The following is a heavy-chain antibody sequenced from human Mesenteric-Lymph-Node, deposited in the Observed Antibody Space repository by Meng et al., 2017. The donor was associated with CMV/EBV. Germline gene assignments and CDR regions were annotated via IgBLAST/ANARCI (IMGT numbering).Heavy chain of an antibody. CDR3: ARGPLSLAANWYFDL. J-gene: IGHJ2*01. CDR1: GYTFTGYY. CDR2: INPNSGGT. Sequence: SGYTFTGYYMHWVRQAPGHGLEWLGRINPNSGGTNYAQKFQGRVTMTRDTSFSTAYMELSSLKSDDTAFYFCARGPLSLAANWYFDLWGRGTLVTVSS. D-gene: IGHD6-25*01. V-gene: IGHV1-2*06.